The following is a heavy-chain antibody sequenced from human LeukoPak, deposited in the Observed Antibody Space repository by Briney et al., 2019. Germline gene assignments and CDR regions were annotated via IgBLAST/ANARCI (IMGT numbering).Heavy chain of an antibody. D-gene: IGHD6-19*01. V-gene: IGHV3-21*01. CDR1: GITFSNAA. J-gene: IGHJ4*02. CDR3: TKVRTFAVAGTFDY. Sequence: PGGSLRLSCAASGITFSNAAIHWVRQAPGKGLEWVSSIASSSSYTYYADSVKGRFTISRDNAKNSLYLQMSSLRVADTAVYYCTKVRTFAVAGTFDYWGQGSLVTVSS. CDR2: IASSSSYT.